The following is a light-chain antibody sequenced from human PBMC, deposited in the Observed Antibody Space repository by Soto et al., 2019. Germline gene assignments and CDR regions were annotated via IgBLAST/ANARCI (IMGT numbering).Light chain of an antibody. J-gene: IGLJ2*01. CDR1: SGDVGAYNY. V-gene: IGLV2-14*01. CDR3: SSYTSSSTLVV. CDR2: DVS. Sequence: QSALTQPASGSGSPGQSITISCTGTSGDVGAYNYVSWYQQHPGKAPKLMIYDVSNRPSGVSDRFSGSKSGNTASLTISGLQAEDEADYYCSSYTSSSTLVVFGRGTKLTVL.